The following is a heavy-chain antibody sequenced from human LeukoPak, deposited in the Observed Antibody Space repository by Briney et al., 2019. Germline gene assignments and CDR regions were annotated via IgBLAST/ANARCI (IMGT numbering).Heavy chain of an antibody. D-gene: IGHD3-22*01. CDR2: IIPILGIA. J-gene: IGHJ4*02. V-gene: IGHV1-69*02. CDR1: GGTFSSYT. CDR3: ARGVHYDSSGYYFAY. Sequence: AASVKLSCKASGGTFSSYTIGWVRQATGQGLEWMGRIIPILGIANYAQKFQGRVTITADKSTSTAYMELSSLRSEDTAVYYCARGVHYDSSGYYFAYWGQGTLVTVSS.